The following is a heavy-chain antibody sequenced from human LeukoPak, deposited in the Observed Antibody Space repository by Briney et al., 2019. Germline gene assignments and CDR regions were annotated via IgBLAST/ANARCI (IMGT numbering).Heavy chain of an antibody. D-gene: IGHD6-19*01. Sequence: SVKVSCKASGGTFSSYAISWVRQAPGQGLEWMGGIIPIFGTANYAQKFQGRVTITADESTSTAYMELSSLRSEDTAVYYRARDRLFVAVAGTGGSFDYWGQGTLVTVSS. CDR1: GGTFSSYA. CDR2: IIPIFGTA. CDR3: ARDRLFVAVAGTGGSFDY. V-gene: IGHV1-69*01. J-gene: IGHJ4*02.